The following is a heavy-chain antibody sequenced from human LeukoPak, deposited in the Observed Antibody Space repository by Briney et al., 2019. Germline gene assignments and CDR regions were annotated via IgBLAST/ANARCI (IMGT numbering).Heavy chain of an antibody. J-gene: IGHJ5*02. Sequence: GESLKISCKGSGYSFISYWIGWVRQMPGKGLEWMGIIYPGDSGTRYSPSFQGQVTISADKSISTAYLQWSSLKASDTAMYYCATITTYYDILTGYYTNWFDPWGQGTLVTVSS. D-gene: IGHD3-9*01. CDR3: ATITTYYDILTGYYTNWFDP. CDR2: IYPGDSGT. V-gene: IGHV5-51*01. CDR1: GYSFISYW.